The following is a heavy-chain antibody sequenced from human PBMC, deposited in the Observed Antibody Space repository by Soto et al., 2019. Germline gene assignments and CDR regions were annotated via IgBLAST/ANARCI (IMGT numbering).Heavy chain of an antibody. V-gene: IGHV1-8*01. CDR1: GYTFTSYD. D-gene: IGHD2-15*01. CDR3: ARGTRRLVGFCIGGSCYPRPHYYFDY. J-gene: IGHJ4*02. Sequence: ASVKVSCKASGYTFTSYDINWVRQATGQGLEWMGWMNPNSGNTGYAQKFQGRVTTTRNTSISTAYMELSSLRSEDAAVYYCARGTRRLVGFCIGGSCYPRPHYYFDYWGRGPRVTVSS. CDR2: MNPNSGNT.